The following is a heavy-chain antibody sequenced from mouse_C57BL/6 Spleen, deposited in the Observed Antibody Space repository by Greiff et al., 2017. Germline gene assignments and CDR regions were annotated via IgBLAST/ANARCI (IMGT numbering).Heavy chain of an antibody. J-gene: IGHJ3*01. Sequence: QVQLKQSGAELARPGASVKLSCKASGYTFTSYGISWVKQRTGQGLEWIGEIYPRSGNTYYNEKFKGKATLTADKSSSTAYMELRSLTSEDSAVYFCAREERNDYDEIPYWGQGTLVTVSA. CDR2: IYPRSGNT. V-gene: IGHV1-81*01. CDR3: AREERNDYDEIPY. D-gene: IGHD2-4*01. CDR1: GYTFTSYG.